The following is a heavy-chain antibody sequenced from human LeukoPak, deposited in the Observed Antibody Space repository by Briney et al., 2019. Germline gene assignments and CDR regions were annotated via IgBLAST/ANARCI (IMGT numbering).Heavy chain of an antibody. V-gene: IGHV4-38-2*01. D-gene: IGHD3-22*01. Sequence: SSETLSLTCAVSGYSISSGYYWGWIRQPPGKGLEWIGSIYHSGSTYHNPSLKSRVTISVDTSKNQFSLKLSSVTAADTAVYYCAGTYYDSSGYIFDYWGQGTLVTVSS. CDR1: GYSISSGYY. CDR2: IYHSGST. J-gene: IGHJ4*02. CDR3: AGTYYDSSGYIFDY.